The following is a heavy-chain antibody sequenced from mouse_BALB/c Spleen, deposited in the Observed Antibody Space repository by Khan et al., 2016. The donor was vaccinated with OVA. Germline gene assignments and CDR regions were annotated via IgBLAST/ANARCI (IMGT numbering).Heavy chain of an antibody. J-gene: IGHJ3*01. CDR2: ISYSGST. Sequence: QLEESGPGLVKPSQSLSLTCTVTGYSITSDYAWNWIRQFPGNKLEWLGYISYSGSTSYNPSLKSRISLTRDTSKNQFFLQLNSVTTEDTATXCCAREDYYYGSSSNWGQGTLVTVSA. V-gene: IGHV3-2*02. D-gene: IGHD1-1*01. CDR3: AREDYYYGSSSN. CDR1: GYSITSDYA.